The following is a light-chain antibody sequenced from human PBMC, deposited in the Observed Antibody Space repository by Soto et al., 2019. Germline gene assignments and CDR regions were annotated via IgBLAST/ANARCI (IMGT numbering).Light chain of an antibody. CDR1: QSVNDR. CDR2: FTS. CDR3: QQYNNWPHT. Sequence: EIVMTQSPVTLSVSPGERASLSCRASQSVNDRLAWFRQKPGQPPRLLMYFTSTRASGIPARISASGSGTDFTLTISSLQPEDFAVYYCQQYNNWPHTFGQGTKLEIK. V-gene: IGKV3-15*01. J-gene: IGKJ2*01.